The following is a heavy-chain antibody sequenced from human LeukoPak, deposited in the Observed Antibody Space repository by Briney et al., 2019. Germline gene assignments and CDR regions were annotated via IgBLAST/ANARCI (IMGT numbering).Heavy chain of an antibody. V-gene: IGHV4-59*01. CDR2: IYYSGST. CDR1: GGSFSSYY. J-gene: IGHJ4*02. D-gene: IGHD3-22*01. Sequence: SETLSLTCAVYGGSFSSYYWSWIRQPPGKGLEWIGYIYYSGSTNYNPSLKSRVTISVDTSKNQFSLKLSSVTAADTAVYYCARALNYYDSSGYYSRLGYYFDYWGQGTLVTVSS. CDR3: ARALNYYDSSGYYSRLGYYFDY.